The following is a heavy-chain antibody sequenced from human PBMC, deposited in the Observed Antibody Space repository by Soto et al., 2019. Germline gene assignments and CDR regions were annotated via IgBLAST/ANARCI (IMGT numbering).Heavy chain of an antibody. D-gene: IGHD2-8*01. CDR2: IYYSGST. CDR3: ARGPNFQYYFDS. J-gene: IGHJ4*02. V-gene: IGHV4-61*01. Sequence: SETLSLTCTVSGGSVSSGSYYWSWIRQPPGKGLEWIGYIYYSGSTDYNPSLKSRVTISVDTSKNHFSLKLSSVTAADTAVYYCARGPNFQYYFDSWGQGTPVTVSS. CDR1: GGSVSSGSYY.